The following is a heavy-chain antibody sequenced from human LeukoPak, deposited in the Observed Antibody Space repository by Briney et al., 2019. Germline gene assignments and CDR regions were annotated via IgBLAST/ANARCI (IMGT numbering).Heavy chain of an antibody. D-gene: IGHD3-3*01. CDR3: TRIRFLEWFLDY. J-gene: IGHJ4*02. CDR1: GFTFSNAW. Sequence: GGSLRLSCAASGFTFSNAWMSWVRQAPGKGLEWVGRIKSKTDGGTTDYAAPVKGRFTISRDDSKNTLYLQMNSLKTEDTAVYYCTRIRFLEWFLDYWGQGTLVTVSS. V-gene: IGHV3-15*01. CDR2: IKSKTDGGTT.